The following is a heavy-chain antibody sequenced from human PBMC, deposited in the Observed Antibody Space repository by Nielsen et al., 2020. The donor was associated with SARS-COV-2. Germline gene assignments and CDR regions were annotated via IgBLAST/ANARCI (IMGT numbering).Heavy chain of an antibody. CDR2: ISYDGSNK. CDR3: ARDYGYPTYYYYYGMDV. J-gene: IGHJ6*02. CDR1: GFTFSSYA. Sequence: GESLKISCAASGFTFSSYAMHWVRQAPGKGLEWVAVISYDGSNKYYADSVKGRFTISRDNSKNTLYLQMNSLRAEDTAVYYCARDYGYPTYYYYYGMDVWGQGTTVTVSS. V-gene: IGHV3-30*04. D-gene: IGHD3-16*02.